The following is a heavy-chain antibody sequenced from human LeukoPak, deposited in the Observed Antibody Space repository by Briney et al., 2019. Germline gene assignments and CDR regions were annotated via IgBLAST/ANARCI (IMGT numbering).Heavy chain of an antibody. D-gene: IGHD6-6*01. J-gene: IGHJ5*02. CDR3: ARAGGGRPFDP. CDR1: GGSISSYY. CDR2: IYYSGSP. Sequence: PSETLSLTCTVSGGSISSYYWSWIRQPPGKGLEWIGYIYYSGSPNYNPSLKSRVTISVDTSKNQFSLRLSSVTAADTAIYYCARAGGGRPFDPWGQGTLVTVSS. V-gene: IGHV4-59*01.